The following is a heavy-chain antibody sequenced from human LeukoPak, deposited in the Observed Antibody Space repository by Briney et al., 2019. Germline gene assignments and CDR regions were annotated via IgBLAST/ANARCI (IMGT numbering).Heavy chain of an antibody. J-gene: IGHJ4*02. D-gene: IGHD5-24*01. CDR3: AKDAYNSRGRVDYFDY. CDR2: IIGSGGST. CDR1: GFTFSTYA. V-gene: IGHV3-23*01. Sequence: GGSLRLSCAASGFTFSTYAMSWVRQTPGKGLEWVSAIIGSGGSTYYADSAKGRFSISRDNSKNTLYLQMNSLRAEDTAVYYCAKDAYNSRGRVDYFDYWGQGTLVTVSS.